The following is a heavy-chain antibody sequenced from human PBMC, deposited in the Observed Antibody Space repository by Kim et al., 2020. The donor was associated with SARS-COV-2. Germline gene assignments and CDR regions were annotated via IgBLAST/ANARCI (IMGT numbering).Heavy chain of an antibody. CDR3: ARRGTMVRGALE. Sequence: SETLSLTCTVSGGSISSSSYYWGWIRQPPGKGLEWIGSIYYSGSTYYNPSLKSRVTISVDTSKNQFSLKLSSVTAADTAVYYCARRGTMVRGALEWGQGTLVTVSS. J-gene: IGHJ4*02. D-gene: IGHD3-10*01. V-gene: IGHV4-39*01. CDR1: GGSISSSSYY. CDR2: IYYSGST.